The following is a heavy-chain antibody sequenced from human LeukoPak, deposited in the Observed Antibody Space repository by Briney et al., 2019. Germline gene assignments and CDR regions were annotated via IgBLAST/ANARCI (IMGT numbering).Heavy chain of an antibody. CDR2: IYYSGST. V-gene: IGHV4-30-4*01. CDR1: GGSISSNNW. J-gene: IGHJ4*02. CDR3: AREWGGGEPYYDSST. Sequence: EPSETLSLTCAVSGGSISSNNWWGWVRQPPGQGLEWIGYIYYSGSTYYNPSLKSRVTISVDTSKNQFSLKLSSVTAADTAVYYCAREWGGGEPYYDSSTWGQGTLVTVSS. D-gene: IGHD3-22*01.